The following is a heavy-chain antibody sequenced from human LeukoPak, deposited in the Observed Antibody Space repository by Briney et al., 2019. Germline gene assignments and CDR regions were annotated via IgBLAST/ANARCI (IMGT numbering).Heavy chain of an antibody. Sequence: GGSLRLSCAASEFTFSAYPMSWVRQAPGTGLEWVSSITATGAGTYYADSVKGRFTISRDNSKSTLSLQMNSLRVEDTAVYYCARDRPGGSSLDYWGQGTLVTVSS. CDR1: EFTFSAYP. CDR3: ARDRPGGSSLDY. CDR2: ITATGAGT. V-gene: IGHV3-23*01. J-gene: IGHJ4*02. D-gene: IGHD6-13*01.